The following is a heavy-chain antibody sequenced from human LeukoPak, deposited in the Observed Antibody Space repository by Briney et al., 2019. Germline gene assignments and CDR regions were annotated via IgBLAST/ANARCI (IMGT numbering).Heavy chain of an antibody. D-gene: IGHD1-26*01. V-gene: IGHV3-21*01. Sequence: PGGSLRLSCAASGFTFSSYSMNWVRQAPGKGLEWVSSISSSSSYIYYADSVKGRFTISRDNAKNSLYLQMNSLRAEDTAVYYCARDVGRGKPFDYWGQGTLVTVSS. CDR2: ISSSSSYI. CDR3: ARDVGRGKPFDY. J-gene: IGHJ4*02. CDR1: GFTFSSYS.